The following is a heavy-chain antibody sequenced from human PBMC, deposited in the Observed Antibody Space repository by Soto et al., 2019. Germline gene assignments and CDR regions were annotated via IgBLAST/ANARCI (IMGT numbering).Heavy chain of an antibody. CDR3: AIQTPSSYDSSGYYLLYFQH. J-gene: IGHJ1*01. CDR2: INAGNGNT. Sequence: XSVKISCKASVYTFTSYAMHWVRQAPGQSLEWMGWINAGNGNTKYSQKFQGRVTITRDTSASTAYMELSSLRSEDTAVYYCAIQTPSSYDSSGYYLLYFQHWGQGTLVTVSS. V-gene: IGHV1-3*01. CDR1: VYTFTSYA. D-gene: IGHD3-22*01.